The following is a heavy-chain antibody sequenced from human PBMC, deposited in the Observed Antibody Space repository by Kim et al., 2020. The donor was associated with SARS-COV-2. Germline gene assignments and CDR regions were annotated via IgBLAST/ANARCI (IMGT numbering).Heavy chain of an antibody. Sequence: ASVKVSCKASGYTFTSYAMHWVRQAPGQRLEWMGWINAGNGNTKYSQKFQGRVTITRDTSASTAYMELSSLRSEDTAVYYCARDSSGYLRAFDIWGQGTMVTVSS. D-gene: IGHD3-22*01. CDR2: INAGNGNT. CDR1: GYTFTSYA. J-gene: IGHJ3*02. V-gene: IGHV1-3*01. CDR3: ARDSSGYLRAFDI.